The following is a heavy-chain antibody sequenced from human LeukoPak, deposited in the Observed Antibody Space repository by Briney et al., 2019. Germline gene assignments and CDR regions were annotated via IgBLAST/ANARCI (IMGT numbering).Heavy chain of an antibody. J-gene: IGHJ4*02. CDR1: GGTFSSYA. CDR2: IIPILGIA. V-gene: IGHV1-69*04. Sequence: SVKVSCKASGGTFSSYAISWVRQAPGQGLEWMGRIIPILGIANYAQKFQGRVTISADKSTSTAYMELSSLRSEDTAVYYCARTRGRWVYYFDYWGQGTLVTVSS. D-gene: IGHD4-23*01. CDR3: ARTRGRWVYYFDY.